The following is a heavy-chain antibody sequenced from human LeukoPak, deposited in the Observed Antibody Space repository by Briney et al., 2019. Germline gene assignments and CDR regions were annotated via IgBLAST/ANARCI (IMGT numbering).Heavy chain of an antibody. D-gene: IGHD3-16*01. J-gene: IGHJ4*02. CDR3: AGGVNY. V-gene: IGHV3-23*01. CDR1: GFTFSTYA. CDR2: ISTSGGST. Sequence: PGGSLRLPCAASGFTFSTYAMSWVRQAPGKGLEWVSGISTSGGSTYYADSVKGRFTISRDNSKNTLYLRMNSPRAEDTAVYYCAGGVNYWGQGTLVTVSS.